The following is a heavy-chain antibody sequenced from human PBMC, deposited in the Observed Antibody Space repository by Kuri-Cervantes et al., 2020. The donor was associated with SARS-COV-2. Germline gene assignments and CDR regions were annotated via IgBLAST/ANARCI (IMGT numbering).Heavy chain of an antibody. CDR1: GFTFSSCA. J-gene: IGHJ4*02. CDR3: AKALSGCAGDCPTR. V-gene: IGHV3-23*01. Sequence: GESLKISCAASGFTFSSCAMSWVRQAPGKGLEWVSSISVSGGSTYYANSVKGRFTISRDNSKNTLYLQMNSLRAEDTAVYYRAKALSGCAGDCPTRWGQGTLVTVSS. CDR2: ISVSGGST. D-gene: IGHD2-21*01.